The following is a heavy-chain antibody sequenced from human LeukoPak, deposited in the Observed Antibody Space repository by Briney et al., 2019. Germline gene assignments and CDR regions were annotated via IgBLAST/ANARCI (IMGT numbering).Heavy chain of an antibody. J-gene: IGHJ4*02. CDR2: IYQNGNT. V-gene: IGHV4-30-2*01. CDR3: GRGGIAAAASGIDY. D-gene: IGHD6-13*01. Sequence: SETLSLTCAVSGGSISSGGYSWSWIRQPPGKGLEWIGYIYQNGNTYYNPSLKSRVTISVDRSKNQFSLNLSSVTAADTAVYYCGRGGIAAAASGIDYWGQGALVAVSS. CDR1: GGSISSGGYS.